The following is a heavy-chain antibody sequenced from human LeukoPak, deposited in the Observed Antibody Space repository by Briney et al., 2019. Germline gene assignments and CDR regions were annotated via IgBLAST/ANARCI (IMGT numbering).Heavy chain of an antibody. CDR3: ARDLRVVPAAMDYYYMDV. CDR1: GYTFTSYG. CDR2: IGAYNGNT. D-gene: IGHD2-2*01. V-gene: IGHV1-18*01. Sequence: ASVKVSCKASGYTFTSYGISWVRQAPGQGLEWMGWIGAYNGNTNYAQKLQGRVTMTTDTSTSTAYMELRSLRSDDTAVYYCARDLRVVPAAMDYYYMDVWSKGTTVSVSS. J-gene: IGHJ6*03.